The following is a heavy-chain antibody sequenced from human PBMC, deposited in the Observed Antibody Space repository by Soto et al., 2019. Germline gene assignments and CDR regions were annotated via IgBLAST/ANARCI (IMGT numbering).Heavy chain of an antibody. D-gene: IGHD5-12*01. Sequence: SETLSLTCTVSGGSISSSSYYWGWIRQPPGKGLEWIGSIYYSGSTYYNPSLKSRVTISVDTSKNQFSLKLSSVTAADTAVYYCARGEMATILGRYYYYGMDVWGQGTTVTVSS. V-gene: IGHV4-39*01. J-gene: IGHJ6*02. CDR3: ARGEMATILGRYYYYGMDV. CDR2: IYYSGST. CDR1: GGSISSSSYY.